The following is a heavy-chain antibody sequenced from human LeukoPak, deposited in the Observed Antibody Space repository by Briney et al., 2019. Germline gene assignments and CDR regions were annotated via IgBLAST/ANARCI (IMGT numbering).Heavy chain of an antibody. J-gene: IGHJ4*02. D-gene: IGHD6-19*01. CDR3: ARGDGSGWPLDK. CDR2: IWYDGSDK. Sequence: GGSLRLSCAASGFTFSSFGMHWVRQAPGKGLEWVAVIWYDGSDKYYADSVKGRFSISRDSSQNTVSLQMNSLRVEDTAVYYCARGDGSGWPLDKWGQGTLVTVSS. CDR1: GFTFSSFG. V-gene: IGHV3-33*01.